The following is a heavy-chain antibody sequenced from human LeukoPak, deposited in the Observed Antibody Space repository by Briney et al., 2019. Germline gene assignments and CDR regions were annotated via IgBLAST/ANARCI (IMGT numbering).Heavy chain of an antibody. V-gene: IGHV4-39*01. J-gene: IGHJ6*03. D-gene: IGHD3-10*01. CDR1: GGSINSSYYY. Sequence: SETLSLTCTVSGGSINSSYYYWGWIRQSPGKGLEWIGSIYYSGSTYYNPSFKSRVTISVDTSKNQFSLNLSSVTAADTAAYYCARRGGIIRGVASYYYMDVWGKGTTVTISS. CDR2: IYYSGST. CDR3: ARRGGIIRGVASYYYMDV.